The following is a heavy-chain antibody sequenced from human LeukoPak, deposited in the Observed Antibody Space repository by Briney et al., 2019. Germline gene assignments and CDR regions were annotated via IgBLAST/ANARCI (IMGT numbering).Heavy chain of an antibody. Sequence: GGSLRLSCSASGFVFSDYAMHWARQAPGKGLEYLSGISGNGVATYYVDSVQGRFTVSRDNSKTTLYLQINSLRREDTAFYYCIKDRGSSGWDFDSWAREPRSPSPQ. V-gene: IGHV3-64D*06. CDR1: GFVFSDYA. D-gene: IGHD6-19*01. CDR2: ISGNGVAT. CDR3: IKDRGSSGWDFDS. J-gene: IGHJ4*02.